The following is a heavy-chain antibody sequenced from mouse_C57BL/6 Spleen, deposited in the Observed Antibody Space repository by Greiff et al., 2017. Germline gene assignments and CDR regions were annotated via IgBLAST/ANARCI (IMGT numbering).Heavy chain of an antibody. CDR2: IDPENGDT. Sequence: VQLQQSGAELVRPGASVKLSCTASGFNIKDDYMHWVKQRPEQGLEWIGWIDPENGDTEYASKFQGKATITADTSSNTAYLQLSSLTSEDTAVYYCTTGGYGNWYFDVWGTGTTVTVSS. V-gene: IGHV14-4*01. CDR1: GFNIKDDY. CDR3: TTGGYGNWYFDV. D-gene: IGHD2-1*01. J-gene: IGHJ1*03.